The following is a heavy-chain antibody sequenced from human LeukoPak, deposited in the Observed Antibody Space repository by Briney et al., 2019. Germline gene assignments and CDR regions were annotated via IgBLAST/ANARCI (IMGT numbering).Heavy chain of an antibody. J-gene: IGHJ4*02. D-gene: IGHD3-22*01. CDR1: GFTFSSYS. CDR2: ISSSSSYI. Sequence: GGSLRLSCAASGFTFSSYSMNWVRQAPGKGLEWVSSISSSSSYIYYADSVKGRFTISRDNSKNTLYLQMNSLRAEDTAVYYCAKDLPDSSGYWGQGTLVTVSS. CDR3: AKDLPDSSGY. V-gene: IGHV3-21*01.